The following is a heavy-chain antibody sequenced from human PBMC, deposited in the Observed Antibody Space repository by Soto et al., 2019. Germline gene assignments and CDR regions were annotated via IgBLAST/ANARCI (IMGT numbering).Heavy chain of an antibody. CDR3: AKDRTFGPPLVRFDS. D-gene: IGHD6-6*01. Sequence: ASVKVSCKASGYTFSGYFIHWVRQAPGQGLEWMGWINPNSGGTNYPQKFRGRVTMTRDTSISTAYMELSRLRVEDTAVYYCAKDRTFGPPLVRFDSWGQGTLVTVSS. CDR1: GYTFSGYF. J-gene: IGHJ4*02. V-gene: IGHV1-2*02. CDR2: INPNSGGT.